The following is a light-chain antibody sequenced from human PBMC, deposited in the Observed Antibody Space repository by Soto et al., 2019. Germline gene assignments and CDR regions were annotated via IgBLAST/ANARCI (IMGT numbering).Light chain of an antibody. CDR2: KAS. V-gene: IGKV1-5*03. J-gene: IGKJ1*01. CDR1: QSISAW. CDR3: QQYNSYWT. Sequence: DIQMTQSPSTLSASVGDSVSINCRASQSISAWLAWYQQKPGKAPRLLIYKASTLEIGVPSRFSGSGSGTEFTLTISSLQPDDFATYYCQQYNSYWTFGQGTKVEIK.